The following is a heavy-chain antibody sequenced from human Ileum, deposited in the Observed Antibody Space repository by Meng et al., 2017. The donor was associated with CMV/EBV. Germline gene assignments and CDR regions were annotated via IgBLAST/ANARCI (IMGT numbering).Heavy chain of an antibody. CDR3: ATGATYYFDY. CDR1: GYIFTTYS. Sequence: KVSCKASGYIFTTYSMSWFRQAPGQGLEWMGWINSNTGSLAYVQGLTGRFVISWDPSVSTAYLQISSLQVEDTAVYFCATGATYYFDYWGQGTLVTVSS. V-gene: IGHV7-4-1*02. J-gene: IGHJ4*02. CDR2: INSNTGSL. D-gene: IGHD5-12*01.